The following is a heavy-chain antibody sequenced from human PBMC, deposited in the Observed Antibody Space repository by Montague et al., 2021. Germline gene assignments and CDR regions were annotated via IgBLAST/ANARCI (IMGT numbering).Heavy chain of an antibody. CDR1: GASITSNIYY. V-gene: IGHV4-39*07. D-gene: IGHD6-13*01. CDR3: ARVFSSWYVGWFDP. Sequence: SETLSLTCTVSGASITSNIYYWGWIRQSPGKGLERIGSIYYSGNSFYRPSLKSRITMAVDTSKNQFSLKLSSVTAADTAIYYCARVFSSWYVGWFDPWGQGTLVTVSS. CDR2: IYYSGNS. J-gene: IGHJ5*02.